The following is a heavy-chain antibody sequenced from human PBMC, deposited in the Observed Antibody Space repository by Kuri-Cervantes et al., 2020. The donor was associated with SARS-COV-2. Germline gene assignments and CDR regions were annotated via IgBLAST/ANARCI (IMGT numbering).Heavy chain of an antibody. V-gene: IGHV1-46*01. CDR2: IYPSGGST. CDR1: GYTFSSYH. J-gene: IGHJ6*03. Sequence: ASVKVSCKASGYTFSSYHMHWVRQAPGQGLEWMGIIYPSGGSTSYPQKFQGRVSMTSDASTTTVYMELSSLRSEDTAVYYCARWVVPAASGYYYYYMDVRGKGTTVTVSS. CDR3: ARWVVPAASGYYYYYMDV. D-gene: IGHD2-2*01.